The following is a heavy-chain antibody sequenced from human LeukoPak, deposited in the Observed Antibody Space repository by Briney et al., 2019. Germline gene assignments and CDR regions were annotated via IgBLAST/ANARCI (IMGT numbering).Heavy chain of an antibody. J-gene: IGHJ3*02. CDR1: GGSISSSSYY. D-gene: IGHD1-26*01. CDR2: IYYSGST. Sequence: PSETLSLTCTVSGGSISSSSYYWGWIRQPPGKGLEWIGSIYYSGSTYYNPSLKSRVTISVDTSKSKFSLKLNSVTAADTAVYYCARPAYRGSYYDAFDIWGQGTMVTVSS. V-gene: IGHV4-39*01. CDR3: ARPAYRGSYYDAFDI.